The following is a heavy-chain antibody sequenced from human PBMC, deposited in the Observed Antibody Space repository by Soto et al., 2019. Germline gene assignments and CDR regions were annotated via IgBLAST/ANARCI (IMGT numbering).Heavy chain of an antibody. V-gene: IGHV3-13*01. J-gene: IGHJ4*02. Sequence: PGGSLRLSCAASGFTFNIYDVVWVRQATGEGLEWVSTIGTAGETYYAASVKGRFTISRENARNSFYLQMNSLRAGDTAVYYCGRAVAVTGGIYFDYWGQGTPVTVSS. CDR3: GRAVAVTGGIYFDY. D-gene: IGHD6-19*01. CDR2: IGTAGET. CDR1: GFTFNIYD.